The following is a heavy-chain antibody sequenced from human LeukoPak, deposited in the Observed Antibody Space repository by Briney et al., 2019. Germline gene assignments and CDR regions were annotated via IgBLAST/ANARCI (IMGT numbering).Heavy chain of an antibody. J-gene: IGHJ4*02. Sequence: GASVKVSCKASGYTFTSYDINWVRQAAGQGLEWMGWMNPNSGNTGYAQKFQGRVTMARNTSISTAYMELSSLRSEDTAVYYCAFSRFYGDYVDYWGQGTLVTVSS. V-gene: IGHV1-8*01. CDR2: MNPNSGNT. D-gene: IGHD4-17*01. CDR3: AFSRFYGDYVDY. CDR1: GYTFTSYD.